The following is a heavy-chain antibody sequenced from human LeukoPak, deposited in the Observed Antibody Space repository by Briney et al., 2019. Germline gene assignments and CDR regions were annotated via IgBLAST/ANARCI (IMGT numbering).Heavy chain of an antibody. V-gene: IGHV3-33*01. CDR3: ARDLFSGPDLDY. CDR1: GFTFSSYG. Sequence: SGGSLRLSCAASGFTFSSYGMHWVRQAPGKGLEWVAVIWYDGSNKYYADSVKGRFTISRDNSKNTLYLQMNSLRAEDTAVYYCARDLFSGPDLDYWGQGTLVTASS. CDR2: IWYDGSNK. D-gene: IGHD1-14*01. J-gene: IGHJ4*02.